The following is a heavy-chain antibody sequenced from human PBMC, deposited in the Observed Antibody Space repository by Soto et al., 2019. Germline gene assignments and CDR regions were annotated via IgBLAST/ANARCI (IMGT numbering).Heavy chain of an antibody. D-gene: IGHD6-19*01. J-gene: IGHJ5*02. V-gene: IGHV1-3*01. CDR3: AREVVRVAGTRWFDP. CDR1: GYTFTIYA. Sequence: ASVKVSCKASGYTFTIYAMHWVRQAPGQRLEWMGWINPGNTNTKYSQKFQGRVTMTTDTSASTAYMELRSLRSDDTAVYYCAREVVRVAGTRWFDPWGQGTLVTVSS. CDR2: INPGNTNT.